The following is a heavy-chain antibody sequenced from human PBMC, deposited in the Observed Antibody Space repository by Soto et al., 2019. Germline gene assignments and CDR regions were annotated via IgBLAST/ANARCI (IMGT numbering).Heavy chain of an antibody. J-gene: IGHJ6*02. CDR3: TTLSITIFGVVLMDA. CDR2: IKSKTDGGTT. CDR1: GFTFSNAW. V-gene: IGHV3-15*07. Sequence: PGGSLRLSCAASGFTFSNAWMNWVRQAPGKGLEWVGRIKSKTDGGTTDYAAPVKGRFTISRDDSKNTLYLQMNSLKTEDTAVYYCTTLSITIFGVVLMDAWGQGTTVTVSS. D-gene: IGHD3-3*01.